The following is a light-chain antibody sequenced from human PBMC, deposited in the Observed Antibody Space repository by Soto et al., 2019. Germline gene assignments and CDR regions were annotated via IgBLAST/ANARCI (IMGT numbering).Light chain of an antibody. J-gene: IGKJ1*01. CDR2: GAS. Sequence: EIVMTQSPATLSVSPGERATLSCRASPSVSSNLAWYQQKPGQAPRLLIYGASTRATGIPARFSGSGSGTEFTLTISSLQSEDFAVDYCQQYNKWPPWTFGQGTKVEI. V-gene: IGKV3-15*01. CDR1: PSVSSN. CDR3: QQYNKWPPWT.